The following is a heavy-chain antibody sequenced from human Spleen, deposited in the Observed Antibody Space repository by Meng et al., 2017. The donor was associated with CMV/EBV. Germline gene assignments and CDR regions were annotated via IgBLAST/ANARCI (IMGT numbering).Heavy chain of an antibody. CDR2: INHSGST. V-gene: IGHV4-34*01. Sequence: GSLRLSCAVYGGSFSGYYWSWIRQPPGKGLEWIGEINHSGSTNYNPSLKSRVTISVDTSKNQFSLKLSSVTAADTAVYYCARTNFYSSSPHDYWGQGTLVTVSS. CDR1: GGSFSGYY. J-gene: IGHJ4*02. CDR3: ARTNFYSSSPHDY. D-gene: IGHD6-6*01.